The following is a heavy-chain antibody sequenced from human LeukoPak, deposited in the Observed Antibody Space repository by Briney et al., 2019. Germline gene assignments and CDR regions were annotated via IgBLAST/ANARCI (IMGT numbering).Heavy chain of an antibody. J-gene: IGHJ5*02. CDR1: SGSVTSDY. D-gene: IGHD3-10*01. Sequence: SETLSLTCTVYSGSVTSDYWTWIRQPPGKGLEWIGYIFSYGNTEYSPSLKSRATISLDTSKNQCPLQLTSVTAADTAVYYCARVVYRGENWFDPWGPGTLVTVSS. CDR3: ARVVYRGENWFDP. V-gene: IGHV4-59*02. CDR2: IFSYGNT.